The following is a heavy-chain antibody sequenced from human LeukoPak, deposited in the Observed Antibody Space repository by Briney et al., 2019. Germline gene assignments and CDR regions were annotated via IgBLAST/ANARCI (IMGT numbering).Heavy chain of an antibody. D-gene: IGHD3-3*01. CDR1: GYTFTGYY. CDR3: AAEYYDFWSGYYLFDP. CDR2: INPNSGGT. J-gene: IGHJ5*02. Sequence: ASVKVSCKASGYTFTGYYMHWVRQAPGQGLEWMGWINPNSGGTNYAQKLQGRVTMTTDTSTSTAYMELRSLRSDDTAVYYCAAEYYDFWSGYYLFDPWGQGTLVTVSS. V-gene: IGHV1-2*02.